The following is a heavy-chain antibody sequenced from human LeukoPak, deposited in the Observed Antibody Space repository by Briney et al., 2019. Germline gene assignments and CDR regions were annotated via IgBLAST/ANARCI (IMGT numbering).Heavy chain of an antibody. J-gene: IGHJ3*02. D-gene: IGHD1-26*01. CDR1: GFTFSSYS. CDR3: AREVDGAVGDAFDI. Sequence: GSLRLSCAASGFTFSSYSMNWVRQAPGKGLEWVSSISGSSYYIYYADSVKGRFTISRDNAKNSLYLQMNSLRAEDTAVYCCAREVDGAVGDAFDIWGQGTMVTVSS. V-gene: IGHV3-21*01. CDR2: ISGSSYYI.